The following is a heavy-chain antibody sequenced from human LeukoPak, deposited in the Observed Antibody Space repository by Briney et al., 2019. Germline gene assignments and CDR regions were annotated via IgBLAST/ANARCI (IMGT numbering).Heavy chain of an antibody. CDR3: ARHAYCGGDCFGGAFEI. J-gene: IGHJ3*02. V-gene: IGHV4-59*08. D-gene: IGHD2-21*02. CDR2: VYYSGST. CDR1: GGSISYYY. Sequence: SETLSLTCTVSGGSISYYYWSWIRQPPGKGLEWIGYVYYSGSTSYNPSLKSRVTISLDTSKHQFSLKLNSVTDADTAVYYCARHAYCGGDCFGGAFEIWGQGTMVTVSS.